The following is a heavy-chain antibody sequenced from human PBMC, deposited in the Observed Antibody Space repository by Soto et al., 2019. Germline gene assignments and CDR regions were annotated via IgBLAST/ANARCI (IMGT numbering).Heavy chain of an antibody. V-gene: IGHV3-23*01. CDR1: GFTFSRYA. CDR3: SKDPPPAFDI. CDR2: ISSSGAST. J-gene: IGHJ3*02. Sequence: EVQLLESGGGLVQPGGSLRLSCAASGFTFSRYAMNWVRQAPGKGLEWVSAISSSGASTYYADSVKGRFTISRDNSKNTRYLKMNSLRAEDAAVYYCSKDPPPAFDIWCRGTMLSV.